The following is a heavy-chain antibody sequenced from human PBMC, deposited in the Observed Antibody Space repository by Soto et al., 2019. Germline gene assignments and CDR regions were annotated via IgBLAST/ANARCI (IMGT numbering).Heavy chain of an antibody. V-gene: IGHV4-30-2*01. CDR3: ARAQWLVLGY. Sequence: PSETLSLTCTVSGGSISSGGYSWSWIRQPPGKGLEWIGYIYHSGSTYYNPSLKSRVTISLDRSKNHFSLKLSSVSAADTAVYYCARAQWLVLGYWGQGTLVTVSS. CDR1: GGSISSGGYS. J-gene: IGHJ4*02. CDR2: IYHSGST. D-gene: IGHD6-19*01.